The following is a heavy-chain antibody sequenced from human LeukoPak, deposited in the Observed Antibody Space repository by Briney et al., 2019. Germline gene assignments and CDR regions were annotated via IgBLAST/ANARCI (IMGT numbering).Heavy chain of an antibody. D-gene: IGHD6-13*01. CDR1: GYTFTSYD. CDR3: ARGGPAVLGYPNWFDP. CDR2: MNPNSGNT. J-gene: IGHJ5*02. V-gene: IGHV1-8*01. Sequence: ASVKVSCKASGYTFTSYDINWVRQATGQGLEWMGWMNPNSGNTGYAQKFQGRVTMTRNTSISTAYMELSSLRSEDTAVYYCARGGPAVLGYPNWFDPWGQGTLVTVSS.